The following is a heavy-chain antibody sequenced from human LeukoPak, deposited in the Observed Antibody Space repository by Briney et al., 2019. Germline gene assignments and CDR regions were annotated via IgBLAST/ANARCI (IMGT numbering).Heavy chain of an antibody. J-gene: IGHJ4*02. CDR3: ARGHDIVVVPAAIEYYFDY. CDR1: GYTFTSYA. CDR2: INAGNGNT. D-gene: IGHD2-2*02. Sequence: ASVKVSCKASGYTFTSYAMHWVRQAPGQRLEWMGWINAGNGNTKYSQKFQGRVTITRDTSASTAYMELSSLRSEDTAVYYCARGHDIVVVPAAIEYYFDYWGQGTLVTVSS. V-gene: IGHV1-3*01.